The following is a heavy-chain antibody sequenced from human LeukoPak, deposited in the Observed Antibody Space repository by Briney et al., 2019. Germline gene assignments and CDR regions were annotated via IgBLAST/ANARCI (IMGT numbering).Heavy chain of an antibody. CDR1: EGTFSSYA. J-gene: IGHJ3*02. CDR3: ASKGYCSSTSCYWDPDAFDI. Sequence: GASVKVSCKASEGTFSSYAISWVRQAPGQGLEWMGGIIPIFGTANYAQKFQGRVTITADESTSTAYMELSSLRSEDTAVYYCASKGYCSSTSCYWDPDAFDIWGQGTMVTVSS. V-gene: IGHV1-69*13. D-gene: IGHD2-2*01. CDR2: IIPIFGTA.